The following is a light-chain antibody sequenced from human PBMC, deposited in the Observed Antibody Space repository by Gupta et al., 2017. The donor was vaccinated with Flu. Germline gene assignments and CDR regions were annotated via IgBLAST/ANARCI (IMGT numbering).Light chain of an antibody. V-gene: IGKV3-20*01. CDR2: GAS. Sequence: GTRALSPGERATLSCRASQSISRSYLAWYQQKPGQAPRLLIYGASSRATGIPDRFSGSGSGTDFTLTISRLEPEDFAVYYCQQYGNSAFTFGPGTKVDIK. J-gene: IGKJ3*01. CDR3: QQYGNSAFT. CDR1: QSISRSY.